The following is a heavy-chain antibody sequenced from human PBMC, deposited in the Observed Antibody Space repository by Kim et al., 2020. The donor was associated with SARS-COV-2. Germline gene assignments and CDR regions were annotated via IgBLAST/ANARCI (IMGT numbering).Heavy chain of an antibody. Sequence: STSYADSVKGRLTSSRDNAKNTLDLQMNSLRLDDTAVYFCATGRYWVILYWGRGTLVTVFS. D-gene: IGHD1-26*01. J-gene: IGHJ4*02. CDR3: ATGRYWVILY. V-gene: IGHV3-74*01. CDR2: ST.